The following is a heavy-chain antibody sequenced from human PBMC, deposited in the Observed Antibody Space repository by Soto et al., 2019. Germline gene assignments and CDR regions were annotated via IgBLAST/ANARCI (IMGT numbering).Heavy chain of an antibody. Sequence: GGSLRLSCAASGFTFTNFSMNWVRQAPGKGLEWVSSISSGGTNTYYADSVRGRFTISRDNAKNSLYLQLNSLRAEDTAVYYCAKVLDYDFWSGLVGAFESWGQGTTVTVSS. V-gene: IGHV3-21*04. CDR1: GFTFTNFS. CDR3: AKVLDYDFWSGLVGAFES. D-gene: IGHD3-3*01. J-gene: IGHJ3*02. CDR2: ISSGGTNT.